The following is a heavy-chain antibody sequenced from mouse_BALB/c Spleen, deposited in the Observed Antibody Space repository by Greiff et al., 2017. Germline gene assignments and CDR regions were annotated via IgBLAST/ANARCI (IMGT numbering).Heavy chain of an antibody. J-gene: IGHJ4*01. Sequence: EVNVVESGGGLVKPGGSLKLSCAASGFTFSDYYMYWVRQTPEKRLEWVATISDGGSYTYYPDSVKGRFTISRDNAKNNLYLQMSSLKSEDTAMYYCARNWDGAMDYWGQGTSVTVSS. CDR2: ISDGGSYT. CDR3: ARNWDGAMDY. V-gene: IGHV5-4*02. D-gene: IGHD4-1*01. CDR1: GFTFSDYY.